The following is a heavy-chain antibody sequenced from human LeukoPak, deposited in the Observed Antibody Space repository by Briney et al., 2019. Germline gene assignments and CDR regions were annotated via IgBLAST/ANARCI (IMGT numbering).Heavy chain of an antibody. CDR2: ISAYGDST. CDR1: GFTFSNYG. CDR3: AKSGYSSVEWES. V-gene: IGHV3-23*01. Sequence: RAGGSLRLSCAASGFTFSNYGMTWVRQAPGKGLEWVSGISAYGDSTNYADSVKGRFTISRDNSKNTLYLEVNSLRAEDTALYYCAKSGYSSVEWESCGQGTLVTVSS. J-gene: IGHJ5*02. D-gene: IGHD6-19*01.